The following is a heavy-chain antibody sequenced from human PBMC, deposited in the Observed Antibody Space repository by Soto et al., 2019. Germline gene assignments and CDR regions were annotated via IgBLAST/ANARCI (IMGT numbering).Heavy chain of an antibody. J-gene: IGHJ4*02. CDR2: ISGFSTTI. Sequence: EVQLVESGGGLVQPGGSLRLSCAASGFNFINYNMNWVRQTPEKGLEWISYISGFSTTIYYAYSVKGRFTISRDNAKNSLYLQMSSLRDEDTALYYCARNSLPTTLYTSNWNPIDYWGQGTLVTVSS. CDR1: GFNFINYN. V-gene: IGHV3-48*02. D-gene: IGHD1-20*01. CDR3: ARNSLPTTLYTSNWNPIDY.